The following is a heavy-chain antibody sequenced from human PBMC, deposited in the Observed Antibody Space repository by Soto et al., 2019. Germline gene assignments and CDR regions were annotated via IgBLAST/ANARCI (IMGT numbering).Heavy chain of an antibody. CDR1: GFTFSSYE. J-gene: IGHJ4*02. CDR3: ARVMYATWSSFDY. Sequence: PGGSLRLSCAVSGFTFSSYEMTWVRQAPGKGLEFISYITSSGSGIHYADSVKGRFTISRDSAKNSLYLQMSSLRAEDTAVYYCARVMYATWSSFDYWGQGTLVTVSS. CDR2: ITSSGSGI. V-gene: IGHV3-48*03. D-gene: IGHD1-26*01.